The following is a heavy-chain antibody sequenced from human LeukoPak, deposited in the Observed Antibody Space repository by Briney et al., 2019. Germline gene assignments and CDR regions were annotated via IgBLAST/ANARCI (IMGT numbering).Heavy chain of an antibody. CDR1: GGSFSGYY. Sequence: PSETLSLTCAVYGGSFSGYYWSWIRQPPGKGLEWIGYIYYSGSTNYNPSLKSRVTISVDTSKNQFSLKLSSVTAADTAVYYCARAVGSYWYFDYWGQGTLVTVSS. V-gene: IGHV4-59*01. J-gene: IGHJ4*02. CDR3: ARAVGSYWYFDY. D-gene: IGHD5-18*01. CDR2: IYYSGST.